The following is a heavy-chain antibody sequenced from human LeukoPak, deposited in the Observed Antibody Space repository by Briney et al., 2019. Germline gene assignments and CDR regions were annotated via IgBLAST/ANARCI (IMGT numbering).Heavy chain of an antibody. CDR2: IYYSGST. CDR3: ARVPGSEYYFDY. V-gene: IGHV4-31*03. D-gene: IGHD1-1*01. Sequence: PSETLSLTCTVSGGSISSGGYYWSWIRQHPGKGLEWIGYIYYSGSTYYNPSLKGRVTISVDTSKNQFSLKLSSVTAADTAVYYCARVPGSEYYFDYWGQGTLVTVSS. CDR1: GGSISSGGYY. J-gene: IGHJ4*02.